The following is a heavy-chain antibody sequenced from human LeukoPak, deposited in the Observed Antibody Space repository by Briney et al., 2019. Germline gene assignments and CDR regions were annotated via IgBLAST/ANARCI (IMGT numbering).Heavy chain of an antibody. Sequence: GGSLRLSCAASGFTFSSYAMHWVRQAPGKGLEWVAVISYDGSNKYYADSVKGRFTISRDNSKNTLYLQMNSLRAEDTAVYYCAKDLGYYDSSGYYYLGAFDIWGQGTMVTVSS. CDR2: ISYDGSNK. J-gene: IGHJ3*02. CDR3: AKDLGYYDSSGYYYLGAFDI. D-gene: IGHD3-22*01. CDR1: GFTFSSYA. V-gene: IGHV3-30-3*01.